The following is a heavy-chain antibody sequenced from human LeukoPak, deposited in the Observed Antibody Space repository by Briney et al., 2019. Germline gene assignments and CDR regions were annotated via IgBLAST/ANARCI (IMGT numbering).Heavy chain of an antibody. CDR1: GAPIRSHH. D-gene: IGHD3-22*01. CDR3: ARSGDSSAYYSF. V-gene: IGHV4-59*11. CDR2: VYYVGST. Sequence: SETLSLTCTVSGAPIRSHHWTWVRQPPGKGLEWVGNVYYVGSTSYSPSLKRRVTISLDTSKTQFSLEMNSVTAADTAVYYCARSGDSSAYYSFWGQGILVTVSS. J-gene: IGHJ4*02.